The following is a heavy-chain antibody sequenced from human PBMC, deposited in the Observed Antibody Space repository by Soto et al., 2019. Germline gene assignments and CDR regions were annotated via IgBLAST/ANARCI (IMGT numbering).Heavy chain of an antibody. CDR1: GFPFSNAW. CDR3: TTDKDTTVNYYYYGMDV. CDR2: IKSKTDGGTT. J-gene: IGHJ6*02. Sequence: GGSLRLSCAASGFPFSNAWMNWVRQAPGKGLEWVGRIKSKTDGGTTDYAAPVKGRFTISRDDSKNTLYLQMNSLKTEDTAVYYCTTDKDTTVNYYYYGMDVWGQGTTVTSP. V-gene: IGHV3-15*07. D-gene: IGHD4-4*01.